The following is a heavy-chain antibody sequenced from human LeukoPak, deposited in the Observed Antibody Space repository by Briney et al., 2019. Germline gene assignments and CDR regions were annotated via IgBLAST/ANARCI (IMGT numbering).Heavy chain of an antibody. V-gene: IGHV4-39*07. J-gene: IGHJ4*02. CDR2: IYYSGST. D-gene: IGHD2-2*01. Sequence: SETLSLTCTVSGGSISTSSYYWGWIRQPPGKGLEWIGSIYYSGSTYYNPSLKSRVTISVDTSKNQFSLQLSSVTAADTAVYYCARSYCSSTSCYAVGNFDYWGQGTLVTVSS. CDR1: GGSISTSSYY. CDR3: ARSYCSSTSCYAVGNFDY.